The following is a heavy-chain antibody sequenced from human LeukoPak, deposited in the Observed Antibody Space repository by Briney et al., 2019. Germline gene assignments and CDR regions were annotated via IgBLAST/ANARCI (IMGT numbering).Heavy chain of an antibody. Sequence: SETLSLTCTVTGGSITSYYWSWLRQPAGKGLEWIGRIYSSGTTNYNPSLKSRVTMSIDTTQFSLKLSSVTAADTAVYFCACGVAAAGWLYFDYWGQGSLVTVSS. CDR1: GGSITSYY. CDR3: ACGVAAAGWLYFDY. CDR2: IYSSGTT. J-gene: IGHJ4*02. V-gene: IGHV4-4*07. D-gene: IGHD6-13*01.